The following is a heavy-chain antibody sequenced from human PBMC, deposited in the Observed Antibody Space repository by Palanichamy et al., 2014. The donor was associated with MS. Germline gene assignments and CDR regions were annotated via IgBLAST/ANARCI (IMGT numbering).Heavy chain of an antibody. CDR2: IYWDDDE. J-gene: IGHJ4*02. D-gene: IGHD6-6*01. Sequence: QITVKESGPTLVKPTQALTLTCTFSEFSLSTSGVNVAWIRQPPGKALEWLALIYWDDDERYSPSLKSRLSITKDASKKQVALTMTNMDPVDTATYYCVLKKKGSSYDYWGQGTLVTVSS. CDR1: EFSLSTSGVN. V-gene: IGHV2-5*02. CDR3: VLKKKGSSYDY.